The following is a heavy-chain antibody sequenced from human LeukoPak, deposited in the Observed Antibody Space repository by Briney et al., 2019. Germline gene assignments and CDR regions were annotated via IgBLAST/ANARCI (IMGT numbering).Heavy chain of an antibody. CDR3: ARVYCSGGSCYGPFDY. D-gene: IGHD2-15*01. CDR1: GFTFSSYG. Sequence: GRSLRLSCVAAGFTFSSYGMHWVRQAPGKGLEWVAVIWDDGSNKYYVDSVKGRFTISRDNSKNTLYLQMNCLRAEDTAVYYCARVYCSGGSCYGPFDYWGQGTLVTVSS. J-gene: IGHJ4*02. CDR2: IWDDGSNK. V-gene: IGHV3-33*01.